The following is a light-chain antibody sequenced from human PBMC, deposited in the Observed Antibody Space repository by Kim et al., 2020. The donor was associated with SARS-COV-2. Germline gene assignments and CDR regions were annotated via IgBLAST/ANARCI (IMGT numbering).Light chain of an antibody. CDR2: QDN. J-gene: IGLJ1*01. CDR1: ELGDKY. V-gene: IGLV3-1*01. CDR3: QAWDSSTHNYV. Sequence: PEQTYGITYSGYELGDKYVSWYQQKPGQSAVVVIYQDNQRLSGIPERFSGSNSGNTATLTISGTQAMDEADYYCQAWDSSTHNYVFGAGTKVTVL.